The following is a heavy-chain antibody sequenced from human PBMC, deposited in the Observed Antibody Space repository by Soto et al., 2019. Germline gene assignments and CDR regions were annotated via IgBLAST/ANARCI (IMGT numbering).Heavy chain of an antibody. CDR1: GFSFGDYA. Sequence: GGSLRLSCTASGFSFGDYAVSWFRQAPGKGLEWVGFIRSKTYGGTTEYAASVKGRFTISRDDSKSIAYLQMDSLKTEDTAVYYRTRRSSGTKDPLFAYWGQGTLVTVSS. J-gene: IGHJ4*02. CDR2: IRSKTYGGTT. V-gene: IGHV3-49*03. CDR3: TRRSSGTKDPLFAY. D-gene: IGHD1-7*01.